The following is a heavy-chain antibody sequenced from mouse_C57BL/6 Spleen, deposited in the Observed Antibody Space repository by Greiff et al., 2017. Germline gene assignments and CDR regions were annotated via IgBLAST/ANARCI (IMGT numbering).Heavy chain of an antibody. Sequence: QVHVKQSGPELVKPGASVKISCKASGYTFTDYYINWVKQRPGQGLEWIGWIFPGSGSTYYNEKFKGKATLTVDKSSSTAYMLLSSLTSEDSAVYFCARSNDYDLFAYWGQGTLVTVSA. CDR1: GYTFTDYY. CDR2: IFPGSGST. V-gene: IGHV1-75*01. D-gene: IGHD2-4*01. J-gene: IGHJ3*01. CDR3: ARSNDYDLFAY.